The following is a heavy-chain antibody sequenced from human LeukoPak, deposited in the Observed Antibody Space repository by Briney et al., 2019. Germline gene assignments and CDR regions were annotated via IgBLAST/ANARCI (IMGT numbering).Heavy chain of an antibody. Sequence: ETLSLTCTVSGGSISSYYWSWIRQPPGKGLEWIGYIYYSGSTNYNPSLKSRVTISVDTSKNQFSLKLSSVTAADTAVYYCARAYSGYAQPIDYWGQGTLVTVSS. D-gene: IGHD5-12*01. V-gene: IGHV4-59*01. J-gene: IGHJ4*02. CDR2: IYYSGST. CDR1: GGSISSYY. CDR3: ARAYSGYAQPIDY.